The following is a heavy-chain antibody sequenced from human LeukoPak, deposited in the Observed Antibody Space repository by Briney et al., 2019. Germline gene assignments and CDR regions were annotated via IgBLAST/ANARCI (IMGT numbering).Heavy chain of an antibody. CDR1: GFTFTHYA. J-gene: IGHJ3*02. Sequence: GGSLRLSCAASGFTFTHYAMNWVRQAPGKGLEWLSYITYNSDAIYYADSVKGRFTVSRDNAKNSIYVQMNSLRAEDTAVYYCGRDRKMHPSSSSAFDIWGQGTMVTVSS. D-gene: IGHD6-6*01. V-gene: IGHV3-48*04. CDR3: GRDRKMHPSSSSAFDI. CDR2: ITYNSDAI.